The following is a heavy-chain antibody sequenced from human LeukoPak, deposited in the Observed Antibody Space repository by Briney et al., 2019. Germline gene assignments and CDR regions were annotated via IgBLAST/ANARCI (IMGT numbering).Heavy chain of an antibody. Sequence: PGGSLRLSCTASGFPFIEYSMNWVRQAPGKGLERISYIGIDSGNTKYADSVRGRFTISADKAKNSLYLQMNSLRVEDTAVYYCARDHNYAFDNWGQGTLVSVAS. V-gene: IGHV3-48*01. CDR3: ARDHNYAFDN. D-gene: IGHD1-1*01. CDR1: GFPFIEYS. CDR2: IGIDSGNT. J-gene: IGHJ4*02.